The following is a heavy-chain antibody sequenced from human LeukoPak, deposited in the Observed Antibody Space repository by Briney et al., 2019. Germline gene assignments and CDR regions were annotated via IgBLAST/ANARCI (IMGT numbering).Heavy chain of an antibody. CDR3: ARDSLSHSVPATAIRLGDY. Sequence: GASVKVSCKASGYTFTGYYMHWVRQAPGQGLEWMGWINPNSGGTNYAQKFQGRVTMTRDTSISTAYMELSRLRSDDTAVYYCARDSLSHSVPATAIRLGDYWGQGTLVTVSS. CDR1: GYTFTGYY. CDR2: INPNSGGT. D-gene: IGHD3-16*01. J-gene: IGHJ4*02. V-gene: IGHV1-2*02.